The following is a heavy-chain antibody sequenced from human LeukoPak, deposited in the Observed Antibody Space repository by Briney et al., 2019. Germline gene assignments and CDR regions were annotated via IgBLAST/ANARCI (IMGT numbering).Heavy chain of an antibody. CDR2: INHSGST. J-gene: IGHJ4*02. CDR3: ARGRIQLWLRGVYFDY. CDR1: GGSFSGYY. D-gene: IGHD5-18*01. Sequence: PSETLSLTCAVYGGSFSGYYWSWIRQPPGKGLEWIGEINHSGSTNYNPSLKSRVTISVDTSKNQFSLKLSSVTAADTAVYYCARGRIQLWLRGVYFDYWGQGTLVTVSS. V-gene: IGHV4-34*01.